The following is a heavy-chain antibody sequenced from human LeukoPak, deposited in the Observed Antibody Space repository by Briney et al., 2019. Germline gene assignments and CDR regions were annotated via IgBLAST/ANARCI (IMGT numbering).Heavy chain of an antibody. CDR2: VKQDGDEK. V-gene: IGHV3-7*01. CDR1: GFTFSSYW. CDR3: ARETGQTMYYYYGVDV. Sequence: GGSLRLSCAASGFTFSSYWMSWVRQAPGKGLEWAANVKQDGDEKYYLDSVKGRFTISRDNANNSLYLQMNSLRAEDTAVYYCARETGQTMYYYYGVDVWGQGTTVTVSS. D-gene: IGHD1-1*01. J-gene: IGHJ6*02.